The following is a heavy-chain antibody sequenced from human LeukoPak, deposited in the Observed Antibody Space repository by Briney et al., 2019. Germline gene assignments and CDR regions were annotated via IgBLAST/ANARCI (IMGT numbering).Heavy chain of an antibody. CDR3: ARARSTPAGFAFDI. Sequence: GGSLRLSCAASGFTFSSYGMHWVRQAPGKGLEWVSVIYSGGSTYYADSVKGRFTISRDNSKNTLYLQMNSLRAEDTAVYYCARARSTPAGFAFDIWGQGTMVTVSS. CDR1: GFTFSSYG. CDR2: IYSGGST. J-gene: IGHJ3*02. V-gene: IGHV3-53*01.